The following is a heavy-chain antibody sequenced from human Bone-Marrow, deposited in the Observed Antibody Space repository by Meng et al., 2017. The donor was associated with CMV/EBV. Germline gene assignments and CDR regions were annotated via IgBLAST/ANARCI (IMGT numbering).Heavy chain of an antibody. Sequence: SVKVSCKASGGTFSSYAISWVRQAPGQGLEWMGGIIPILGIANYAQKFQGRVTITADKSTSTAYMELSSLRSEDTAVYYCARDLVYMKVVPAAISYFDYWARGTLVTFSS. CDR1: GGTFSSYA. CDR2: IIPILGIA. D-gene: IGHD2-2*01. CDR3: ARDLVYMKVVPAAISYFDY. J-gene: IGHJ4*02. V-gene: IGHV1-69*10.